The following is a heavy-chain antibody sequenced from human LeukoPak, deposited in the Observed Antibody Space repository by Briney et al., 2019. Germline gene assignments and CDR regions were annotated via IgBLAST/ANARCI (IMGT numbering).Heavy chain of an antibody. J-gene: IGHJ4*02. V-gene: IGHV3-21*01. D-gene: IGHD3-10*01. CDR3: ATMVRGVLY. CDR1: GFTFSSYS. Sequence: PGGSLRLCCAASGFTFSSYSMNLVRQAAGKRLEWVSSISSSSSYIYYADSVKGVFTISRDNTKNSLYLQMNSLRAEDTAVYYCATMVRGVLYWGQGTLVTVSS. CDR2: ISSSSSYI.